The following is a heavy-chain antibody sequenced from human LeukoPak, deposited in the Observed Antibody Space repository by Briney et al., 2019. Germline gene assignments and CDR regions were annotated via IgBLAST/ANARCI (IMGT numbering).Heavy chain of an antibody. Sequence: GGSLRLSCAASGFTVSSNYMSWVRQAPGKGLEWVSVIYSGGSTYYADSVKGRFTISRDSSKNTLYLQMNSLRAKDTAVYYCASGYCSGGSCYRVFDYWGQGTLVTVSS. V-gene: IGHV3-53*01. CDR2: IYSGGST. CDR3: ASGYCSGGSCYRVFDY. J-gene: IGHJ4*02. CDR1: GFTVSSNY. D-gene: IGHD2-15*01.